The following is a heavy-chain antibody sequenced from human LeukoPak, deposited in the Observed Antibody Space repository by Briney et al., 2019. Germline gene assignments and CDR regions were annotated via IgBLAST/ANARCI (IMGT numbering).Heavy chain of an antibody. CDR3: TRWTTVTTFEY. CDR1: GFTFSSYA. V-gene: IGHV3-49*04. D-gene: IGHD4-17*01. Sequence: PTGRSLRLSCAASGFTFSSYAMHWVRQAPGKGLEWVGSLTGRAYGGTTEYAASVRGRFTISIDDSKSIAYLQMNSLTTEDTAAYYCTRWTTVTTFEYWGQGTQVAVSS. CDR2: LTGRAYGGTT. J-gene: IGHJ4*02.